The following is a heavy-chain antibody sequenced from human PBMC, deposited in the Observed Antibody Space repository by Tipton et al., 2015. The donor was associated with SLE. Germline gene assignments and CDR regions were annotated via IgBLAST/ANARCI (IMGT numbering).Heavy chain of an antibody. D-gene: IGHD2/OR15-2a*01. CDR3: ARDYFAFDI. V-gene: IGHV3-30*04. J-gene: IGHJ3*02. CDR1: GFIFSSYA. Sequence: RLSCAASGFIFSSYAMHWVRQSPGKGLEWVAIISHDGTDTYYADSVKGRFTISRDNSKNTMYLQMNSLRPEDTAVFYCARDYFAFDIWGQGTMVTVSS. CDR2: ISHDGTDT.